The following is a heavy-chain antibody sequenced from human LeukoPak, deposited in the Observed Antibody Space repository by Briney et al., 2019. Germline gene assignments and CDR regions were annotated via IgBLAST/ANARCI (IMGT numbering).Heavy chain of an antibody. CDR3: AGSRGYSYGL. V-gene: IGHV4-39*01. J-gene: IGHJ4*02. D-gene: IGHD5-18*01. CDR2: IYYSGST. Sequence: SETLSLTCTVSGGSISSSSYYWGWIRQPPGKGLEWIGSIYYSGSTYYNPSLKSRVTISVDTSKNQFSLKLSSVSAADTAVYYCAGSRGYSYGLWGQGTLVTVSS. CDR1: GGSISSSSYY.